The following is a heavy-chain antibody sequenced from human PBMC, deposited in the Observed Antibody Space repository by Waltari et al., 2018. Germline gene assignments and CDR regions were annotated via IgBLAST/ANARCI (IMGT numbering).Heavy chain of an antibody. CDR3: ARESSLSETYYYKLDV. J-gene: IGHJ6*03. CDR1: GGTFGSYG. CDR2: LVPMFGTA. Sequence: QVQLVQSGAEVKKPGSSVKVSCKLSGGTFGSYGIHWVRQAPGQGLEWMGGLVPMFGTANYAQKFQGRVTMTADDSTTTAYMQLSSLRSEDTAIYYCARESSLSETYYYKLDVWGKGTTVTISS. V-gene: IGHV1-69*12. D-gene: IGHD6-19*01.